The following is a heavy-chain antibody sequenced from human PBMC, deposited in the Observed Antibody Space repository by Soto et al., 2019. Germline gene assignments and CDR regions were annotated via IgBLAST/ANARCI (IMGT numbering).Heavy chain of an antibody. CDR3: AREGRIAAAGTIGYYYYMDV. V-gene: IGHV3-21*01. Sequence: GGSLRLSCAASGFTFSSYSMNWVRQAPGKGLEWVSSISSSSSYIYYADSVKGRFTISRDNAKNSLYLQMNSLRAEDTAVYYCAREGRIAAAGTIGYYYYMDVWGKGTTVTVSS. CDR1: GFTFSSYS. D-gene: IGHD6-13*01. CDR2: ISSSSSYI. J-gene: IGHJ6*03.